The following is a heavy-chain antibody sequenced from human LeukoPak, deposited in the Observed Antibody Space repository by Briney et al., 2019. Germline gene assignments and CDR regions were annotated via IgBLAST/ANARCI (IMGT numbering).Heavy chain of an antibody. V-gene: IGHV3-30*04. CDR3: ARPLTGDYGGTSYYYGIDV. Sequence: GGSLRLSCAASGFRFSSYGLHWVRQAPGKGLQWLAVMSYDGSNIYYADSVKGRFTISRDNSKNTLYLQMTGLRLDDTGVYYCARPLTGDYGGTSYYYGIDVWGQGTTVTVSS. CDR1: GFRFSSYG. J-gene: IGHJ6*02. CDR2: MSYDGSNI. D-gene: IGHD4-17*01.